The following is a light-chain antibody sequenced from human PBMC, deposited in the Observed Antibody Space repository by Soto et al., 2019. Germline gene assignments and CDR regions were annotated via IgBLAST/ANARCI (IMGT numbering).Light chain of an antibody. CDR2: DAS. V-gene: IGKV3-11*01. CDR1: QSVNSY. Sequence: EIVLTQSPATLSVSPGERATLSCMASQSVNSYLAWYKQKPGQAPRLLIYDASNRATGIPARFSGSGSGTEFTLTISSLEPEDFEVYYCQQRSNWPPTFGGGTKVDIK. J-gene: IGKJ4*01. CDR3: QQRSNWPPT.